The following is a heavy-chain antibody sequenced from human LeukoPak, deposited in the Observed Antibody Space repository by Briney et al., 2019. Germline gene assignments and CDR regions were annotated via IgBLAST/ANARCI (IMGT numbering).Heavy chain of an antibody. CDR3: ARDYYGSGSYPRWFDP. Sequence: SETLSLTCAVYGGSFSGYYWSWIRQPPGKGLEWIGEINHSGSTNYNPSLKSRVTISVDTSKNQFSLKLSSVTAADTAVCYCARDYYGSGSYPRWFDPWGQGTLVTVSS. CDR2: INHSGST. J-gene: IGHJ5*02. V-gene: IGHV4-34*01. CDR1: GGSFSGYY. D-gene: IGHD3-10*01.